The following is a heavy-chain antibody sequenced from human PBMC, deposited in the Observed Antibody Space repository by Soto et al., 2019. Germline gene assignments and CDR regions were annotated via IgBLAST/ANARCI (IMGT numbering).Heavy chain of an antibody. Sequence: QVYLQQSGPALVKPSGTLFLTCSVSGDSISSSHWWTWVRQSPEKGLEWIGEVYHSGITTYNPSLKSRVSISVDKSNNQFPLRLSGVPAADTAVYYCATLPPRMVVKLLPIPMWGPGTLVSVSS. J-gene: IGHJ4*01. V-gene: IGHV4-4*02. CDR2: VYHSGIT. CDR3: ATLPPRMVVKLLPIPM. CDR1: GDSISSSHW. D-gene: IGHD2-15*01.